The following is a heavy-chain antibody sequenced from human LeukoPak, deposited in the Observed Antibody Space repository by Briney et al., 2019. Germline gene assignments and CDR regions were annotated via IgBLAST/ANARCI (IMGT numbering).Heavy chain of an antibody. CDR2: INHSGST. J-gene: IGHJ5*02. CDR3: ARGVYNSSSLSGWFDP. V-gene: IGHV4-34*01. Sequence: SETLSLTCVVFGESLSGYYWSWIRQPPGMGLEWTGEINHSGSTNYNPSLKSRVTISVDTSKNQFSLKLNSVTAADTAIYYCARGVYNSSSLSGWFDPWGQGSLVTVSS. D-gene: IGHD6-6*01. CDR1: GESLSGYY.